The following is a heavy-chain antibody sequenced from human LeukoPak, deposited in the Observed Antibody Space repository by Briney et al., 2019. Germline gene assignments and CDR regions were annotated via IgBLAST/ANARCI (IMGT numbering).Heavy chain of an antibody. V-gene: IGHV1-69*13. CDR1: GGTFSSYA. Sequence: GASVKVSCMASGGTFSSYAISWVRQAPGQGLEWMGGIIPIFGTANYAQKFQGRVTITADESTSTAYMELSSLRSEDTAVYYCARENDYGGPHGWFDPWGQGTLVTVSS. CDR2: IIPIFGTA. D-gene: IGHD4-23*01. CDR3: ARENDYGGPHGWFDP. J-gene: IGHJ5*02.